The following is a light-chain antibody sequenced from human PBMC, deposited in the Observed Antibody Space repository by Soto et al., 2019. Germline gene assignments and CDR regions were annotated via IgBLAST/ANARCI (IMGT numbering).Light chain of an antibody. CDR2: TAS. Sequence: DIQMTQSPSSVSASVGDRVTITCRASQDIDNRLAWYQQKPGKAPNLLIYTASSLQGGVPSRFRVSGSGTDFPLTIYTLQPEDLATYYCQQTSTFPLTFGGGTKVEIK. CDR3: QQTSTFPLT. CDR1: QDIDNR. J-gene: IGKJ4*01. V-gene: IGKV1D-12*01.